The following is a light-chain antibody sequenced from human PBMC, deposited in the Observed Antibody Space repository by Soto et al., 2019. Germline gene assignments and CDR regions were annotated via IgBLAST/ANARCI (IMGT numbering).Light chain of an antibody. CDR2: GAS. Sequence: SPGALAWSPGERATLYCRASQSVGSSYLAWYQQKPGQAPRLLIYGASSRATGIPDRFSGSGSGTDFTLTINRLEPEDFAVYYCQQYGTSHWTFGQGTKVDI. CDR3: QQYGTSHWT. V-gene: IGKV3-20*01. CDR1: QSVGSSY. J-gene: IGKJ1*01.